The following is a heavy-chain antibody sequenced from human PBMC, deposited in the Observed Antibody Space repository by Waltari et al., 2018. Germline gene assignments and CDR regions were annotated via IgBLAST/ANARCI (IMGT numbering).Heavy chain of an antibody. J-gene: IGHJ6*02. CDR1: GYTFTSYD. CDR3: ARGREVAGIPYYYYYGMDV. D-gene: IGHD6-19*01. CDR2: MNPNSGNT. V-gene: IGHV1-8*01. Sequence: QVQLVQSGAEVKKPGASVKVSCKASGYTFTSYDINWVRQATGQGLEWMGWMNPNSGNTGYAQKFQGRVTMTRNTSISTAYMELSSLRSEDTAVYYCARGREVAGIPYYYYYGMDVWGQGTKV.